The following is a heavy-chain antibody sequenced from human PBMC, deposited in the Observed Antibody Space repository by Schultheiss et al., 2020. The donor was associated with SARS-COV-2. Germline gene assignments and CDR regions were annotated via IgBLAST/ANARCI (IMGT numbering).Heavy chain of an antibody. V-gene: IGHV3-30*04. Sequence: GESLKISCAASGFTFSSYAMHWVRQAPGKGLEWVAVISYDGSNKYYADSVKGRFTISRDNSKTTLYLQMNSLRTEDTAVYYCARDLPSPTADSGLGAFDMWGQGTVVTVSS. CDR2: ISYDGSNK. J-gene: IGHJ3*02. D-gene: IGHD2-21*02. CDR3: ARDLPSPTADSGLGAFDM. CDR1: GFTFSSYA.